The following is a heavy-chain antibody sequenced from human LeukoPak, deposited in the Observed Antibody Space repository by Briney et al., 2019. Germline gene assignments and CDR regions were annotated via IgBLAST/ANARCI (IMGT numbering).Heavy chain of an antibody. V-gene: IGHV4-39*01. CDR3: AATPVVPAAMGDNWFDP. CDR2: IYYSGST. CDR1: GGSISSSSYY. Sequence: SETLSLTCTVSGGSISSSSYYWGWIRQPPGKGLEWIGSIYYSGSTYYNPSLKSRVTISVDTSKNQFSLKLSSVTAADTAVYYCAATPVVPAAMGDNWFDPWGQGTMVTVSS. J-gene: IGHJ5*02. D-gene: IGHD2-2*01.